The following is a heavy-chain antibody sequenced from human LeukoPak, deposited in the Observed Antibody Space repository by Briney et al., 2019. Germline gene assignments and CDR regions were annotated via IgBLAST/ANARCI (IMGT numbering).Heavy chain of an antibody. V-gene: IGHV3-23*01. D-gene: IGHD2-15*01. CDR1: GFTFSNNA. J-gene: IGHJ5*01. CDR2: ISGSGGDT. CDR3: ASGFDSVVVGLYNWFDS. Sequence: PGGSLRLSCAASGFTFSNNAMTWVRQAPGKGLEWVSSISGSGGDTYYADCVQGRFAISRDNSRTTLYLQMNSLRAEDTAVYYCASGFDSVVVGLYNWFDSCGERTVVTVSS.